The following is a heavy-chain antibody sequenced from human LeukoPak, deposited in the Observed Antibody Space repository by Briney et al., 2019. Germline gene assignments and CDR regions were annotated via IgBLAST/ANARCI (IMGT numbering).Heavy chain of an antibody. Sequence: PSETLSLTCTVSGGSISSYYWSWIRQPPGKGLEWIGYIYYSGSTNYNPSLKSRVTISVDTSKNQFSLKLSSVTAADTAVYYCARGTYYYDSSGYYYNDAFDIWGQGTMVTVSS. D-gene: IGHD3-22*01. CDR3: ARGTYYYDSSGYYYNDAFDI. V-gene: IGHV4-59*01. CDR2: IYYSGST. CDR1: GGSISSYY. J-gene: IGHJ3*02.